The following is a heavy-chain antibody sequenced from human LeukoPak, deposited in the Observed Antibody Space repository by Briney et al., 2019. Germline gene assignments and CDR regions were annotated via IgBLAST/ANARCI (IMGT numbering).Heavy chain of an antibody. D-gene: IGHD3-10*01. Sequence: SETLSLTCTVSGYSISSGYYWGWIRQPPGKGLEWIGSIYHSGSTYYNPSLKSRVTISVDTSKNQFSLKLSSVAAADTAVYYCARGGILWFGELSYYFDYWGQGTLVTVSS. CDR2: IYHSGST. CDR1: GYSISSGYY. CDR3: ARGGILWFGELSYYFDY. V-gene: IGHV4-38-2*02. J-gene: IGHJ4*02.